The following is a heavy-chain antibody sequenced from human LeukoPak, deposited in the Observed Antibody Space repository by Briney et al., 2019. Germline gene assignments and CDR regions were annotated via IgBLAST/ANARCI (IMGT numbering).Heavy chain of an antibody. Sequence: PGGSLILSCGASGFGFQGSAVHWVRQSSGRGLEWIGCMRDRNKNYATIYAASMRGRFTISRDDSVNTATPQMNGLRTEDTAVYFCIGHLEYVRPDSWGQGTLVTVSS. CDR1: GFGFQGSA. D-gene: IGHD3-16*01. V-gene: IGHV3-73*01. CDR2: MRDRNKNYAT. CDR3: IGHLEYVRPDS. J-gene: IGHJ4*02.